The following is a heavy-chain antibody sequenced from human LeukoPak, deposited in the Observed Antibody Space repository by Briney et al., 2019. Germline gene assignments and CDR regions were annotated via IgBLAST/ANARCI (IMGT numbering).Heavy chain of an antibody. J-gene: IGHJ4*02. V-gene: IGHV3-23*01. Sequence: GGPLRLSCAASGFTFRGYPMSWVRQAQGKGLEWASAISGSGGSTYYADSVKGRFTISRDNSKNTVDLQMNSLRAEDTAVYYCARGHDYDSSVAYWGQGTLVTVSS. D-gene: IGHD3-22*01. CDR3: ARGHDYDSSVAY. CDR2: ISGSGGST. CDR1: GFTFRGYP.